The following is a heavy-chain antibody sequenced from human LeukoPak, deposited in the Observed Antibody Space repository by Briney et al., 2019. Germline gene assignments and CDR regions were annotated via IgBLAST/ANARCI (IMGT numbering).Heavy chain of an antibody. CDR2: IIPSFGTA. Sequence: SVKVSCKASGGTFSSYAISWVRQAPGQGLEWMGGIIPSFGTANYAQKFQGRVTITADESTSTAYMELSSLRSEDTAVYYCARGTAAAGTHELNWFDPWGQGTLVTVSS. D-gene: IGHD6-13*01. CDR3: ARGTAAAGTHELNWFDP. CDR1: GGTFSSYA. J-gene: IGHJ5*02. V-gene: IGHV1-69*13.